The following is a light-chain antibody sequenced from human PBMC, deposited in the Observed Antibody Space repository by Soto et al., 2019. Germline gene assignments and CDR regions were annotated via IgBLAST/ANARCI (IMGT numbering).Light chain of an antibody. CDR1: SSDIGTYDY. J-gene: IGLJ1*01. CDR2: EVT. V-gene: IGLV2-14*01. CDR3: SSYSSASSRV. Sequence: QSVLTQPASVSGSPGQSITISCTGTSSDIGTYDYVSWYQQHPGKAPKLMIYEVTNLPSGVSNRFSASKSGNTAPLTISGXQAEDEADYFCSSYSSASSRVFGTGTKSPS.